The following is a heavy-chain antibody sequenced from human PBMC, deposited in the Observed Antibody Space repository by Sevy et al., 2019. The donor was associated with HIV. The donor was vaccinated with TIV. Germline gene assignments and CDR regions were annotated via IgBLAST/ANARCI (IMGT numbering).Heavy chain of an antibody. CDR1: GFTFSSYA. J-gene: IGHJ4*02. V-gene: IGHV3-23*01. CDR2: ISGSGGST. CDR3: AKAGKSDILTGYPLYYFDY. D-gene: IGHD3-9*01. Sequence: GGSLRLSCAASGFTFSSYAMSWVRQAPGKGLEWVSAISGSGGSTYYADSVKGRFTISRDNSKNTLYLQMNSLRAEDTAVYYCAKAGKSDILTGYPLYYFDYWGLGTLVTVSS.